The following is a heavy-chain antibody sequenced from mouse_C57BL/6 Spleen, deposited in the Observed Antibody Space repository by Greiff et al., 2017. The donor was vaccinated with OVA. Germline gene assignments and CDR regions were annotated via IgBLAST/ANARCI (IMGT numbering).Heavy chain of an antibody. D-gene: IGHD4-1*01. CDR2: ISSGGDYI. Sequence: EVKVVESGEGLVKPGGSLKLSCAASGFTFSSYAMSWVRQTPEKRLEWVAYISSGGDYIYYADTVKGRFTISRDNARNTLYLQMSSLKSEDTAMYYCTRDRELGRGYFDVWGTGTTVTVSS. J-gene: IGHJ1*03. V-gene: IGHV5-9-1*02. CDR3: TRDRELGRGYFDV. CDR1: GFTFSSYA.